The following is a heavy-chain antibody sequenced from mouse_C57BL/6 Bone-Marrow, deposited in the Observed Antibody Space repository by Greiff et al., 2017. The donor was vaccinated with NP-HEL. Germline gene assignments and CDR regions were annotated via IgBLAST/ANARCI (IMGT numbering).Heavy chain of an antibody. D-gene: IGHD1-1*01. V-gene: IGHV2-5*01. CDR2: IWRGGST. CDR1: GFSLTSYG. Sequence: VKLMESGPGLVQPSQSLSITCTVSGFSLTSYGVHWVRQSPGKGLAWLGVIWRGGSTDYNAAFMSRLSITKDNSKIQVFFKMNSLQADDTAIYYCAKKGSRGAYWGQGTLVTVSA. CDR3: AKKGSRGAY. J-gene: IGHJ3*01.